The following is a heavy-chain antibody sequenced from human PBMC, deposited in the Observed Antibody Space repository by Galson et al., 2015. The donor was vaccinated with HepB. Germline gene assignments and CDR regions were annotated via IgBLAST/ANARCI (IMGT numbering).Heavy chain of an antibody. D-gene: IGHD1-7*01. J-gene: IGHJ4*02. V-gene: IGHV3-74*01. Sequence: GREAQGKGLVWVSSMYSDESSTSYADSVKGRFTISRDNAKNTLYLQMNSLRAEDTAVYYCAGSLTGTTPGFRGWGQGTLVTVSS. CDR3: AGSLTGTTPGFRG. CDR2: MYSDESST.